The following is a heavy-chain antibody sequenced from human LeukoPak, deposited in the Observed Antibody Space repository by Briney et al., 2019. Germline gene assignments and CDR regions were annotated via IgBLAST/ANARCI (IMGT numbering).Heavy chain of an antibody. D-gene: IGHD1/OR15-1a*01. Sequence: SETLSLTCTVSGGSISSGGFYWNWIRQPAGKGLEWIGRIYNTGSTDYNPSLRSRVTISVGTSKNQLSLNLRSVTAADTAMYYCAREDREQFLWNAFDIWGQGTMVIVSS. CDR1: GGSISSGGFY. J-gene: IGHJ3*02. V-gene: IGHV4-61*02. CDR3: AREDREQFLWNAFDI. CDR2: IYNTGST.